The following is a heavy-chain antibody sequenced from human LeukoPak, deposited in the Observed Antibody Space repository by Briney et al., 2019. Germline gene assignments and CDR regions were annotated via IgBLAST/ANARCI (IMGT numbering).Heavy chain of an antibody. J-gene: IGHJ6*02. CDR1: GFTVSSNY. D-gene: IGHD2-21*02. CDR3: ARGVVATAPFYGMDV. CDR2: IYSGGST. V-gene: IGHV3-53*01. Sequence: PGGSLRLSCAASGFTVSSNYMSWVRQAPGKGLEWVSVIYSGGSTYYADSVKGRFTISRDNSKNTLYLQMNSLRAEDTAVYYCARGVVATAPFYGMDVWGQGTTVTVSS.